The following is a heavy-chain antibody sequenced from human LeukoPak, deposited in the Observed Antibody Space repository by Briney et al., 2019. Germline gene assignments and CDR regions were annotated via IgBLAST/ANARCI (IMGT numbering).Heavy chain of an antibody. CDR3: ARVNPHRYFDFWSGYHYYYYLDV. Sequence: SETLSLTCAVYGGSFSDYSWTWIRQSPGKGLEWIGEINHSGSTNYNPSLKSRIALAVDPSKNQFSLKVSSVTAADTAVYYCARVNPHRYFDFWSGYHYYYYLDVWGKGATVTVSS. J-gene: IGHJ6*03. V-gene: IGHV4-34*01. D-gene: IGHD3-3*01. CDR1: GGSFSDYS. CDR2: INHSGST.